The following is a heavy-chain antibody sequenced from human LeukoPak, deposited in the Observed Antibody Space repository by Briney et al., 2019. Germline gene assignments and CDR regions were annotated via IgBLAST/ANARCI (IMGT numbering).Heavy chain of an antibody. CDR1: GFTFSNYA. CDR3: AKPLDDILTGYSR. CDR2: ISGSGGST. Sequence: GSLRLSCTASGFTFSNYAMSWVRQAPGKGLEWVSAISGSGGSTYYGDSVKGRFTISRDNSKNTLYLQMNSLRAEDTAVYYCAKPLDDILTGYSRWGQGTLVTVSS. V-gene: IGHV3-23*01. D-gene: IGHD3-9*01. J-gene: IGHJ4*02.